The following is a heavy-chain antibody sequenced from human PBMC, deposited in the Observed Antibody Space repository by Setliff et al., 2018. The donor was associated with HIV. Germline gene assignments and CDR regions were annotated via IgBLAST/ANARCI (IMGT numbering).Heavy chain of an antibody. Sequence: SETLSLTCTVSGGSISSGGYYWSWIRQHPGKGLEWIGYIYYSGSTYYNPPLKSRVTISVDTSKNQFSLKLSSVTAADTAVYYCARSQGSATYYYYYYMDVWGKGTTVTVSS. J-gene: IGHJ6*03. CDR1: GGSISSGGYY. CDR2: IYYSGST. V-gene: IGHV4-31*03. D-gene: IGHD6-13*01. CDR3: ARSQGSATYYYYYYMDV.